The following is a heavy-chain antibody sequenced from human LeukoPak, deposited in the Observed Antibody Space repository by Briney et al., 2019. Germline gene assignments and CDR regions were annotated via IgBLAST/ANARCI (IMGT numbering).Heavy chain of an antibody. CDR3: ARFRTYYYDSSDNDY. Sequence: ASVNVSFKASGYTFTSYDIDWVRQATGQGREWMGGMNTNSGNTGYAQKFQGRVTMTRNTSISTAYMELSRLRSEDTAVYYCARFRTYYYDSSDNDYWGQGTLVTVS. V-gene: IGHV1-8*01. CDR2: MNTNSGNT. CDR1: GYTFTSYD. D-gene: IGHD3-22*01. J-gene: IGHJ4*02.